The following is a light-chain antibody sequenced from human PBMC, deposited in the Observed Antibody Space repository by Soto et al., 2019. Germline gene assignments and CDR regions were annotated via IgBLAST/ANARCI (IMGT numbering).Light chain of an antibody. J-gene: IGKJ5*01. Sequence: EIVLTPSPATLSLSPVERATLSCRASQSVSSYLAWCQQKPGQAPRLLIYDASNRATGIPARFSGSGSGTDFTLTISSLEPEDFAVYYCQQRSNWPSTFGQGTRLEIK. CDR2: DAS. CDR3: QQRSNWPST. V-gene: IGKV3-11*01. CDR1: QSVSSY.